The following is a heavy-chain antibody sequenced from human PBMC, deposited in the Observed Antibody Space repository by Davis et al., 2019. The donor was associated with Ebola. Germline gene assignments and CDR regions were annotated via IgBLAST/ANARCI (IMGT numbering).Heavy chain of an antibody. Sequence: PGGSLRLSCATSGFIFSSFWMSWVRQAPGKGLEWVANIKQDGSEKYFVDSVEGRFTISRDNAKNSLYLQMNSLRAEDTALYYCAKGLRELPPLAFDYWGQGTLVTVSS. V-gene: IGHV3-7*03. CDR3: AKGLRELPPLAFDY. CDR1: GFIFSSFW. J-gene: IGHJ4*02. CDR2: IKQDGSEK. D-gene: IGHD1-26*01.